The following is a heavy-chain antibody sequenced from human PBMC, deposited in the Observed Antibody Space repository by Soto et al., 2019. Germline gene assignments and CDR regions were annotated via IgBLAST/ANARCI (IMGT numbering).Heavy chain of an antibody. CDR3: ARGGIAAAAGWFDP. D-gene: IGHD6-13*01. CDR2: IIPILGIA. V-gene: IGHV1-69*02. CDR1: GGTFSSYT. Sequence: QVQLVQSGAEVKKPGSSVKVSCKASGGTFSSYTISWVRQAPGQGLEWMGRIIPILGIANYAQKFQGRVTITADKSTSTAYMELSSLRSEDRAVYYCARGGIAAAAGWFDPWGQGTLVTVSS. J-gene: IGHJ5*02.